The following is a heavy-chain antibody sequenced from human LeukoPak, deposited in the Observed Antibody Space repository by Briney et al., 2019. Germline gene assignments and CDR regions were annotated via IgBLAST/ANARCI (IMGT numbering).Heavy chain of an antibody. D-gene: IGHD2-15*01. CDR1: GDSISGYY. J-gene: IGHJ4*02. CDR2: IFHSGST. Sequence: PSETLSLTCIVSGDSISGYYWSWIRQPQGKGLEWIGYIFHSGSTNYNASLKRRVAISVDTSKNQFSLSLNSVTAADTAVYYCGGRAARYFDYWGQGILVTVSS. CDR3: GGRAARYFDY. V-gene: IGHV4-59*01.